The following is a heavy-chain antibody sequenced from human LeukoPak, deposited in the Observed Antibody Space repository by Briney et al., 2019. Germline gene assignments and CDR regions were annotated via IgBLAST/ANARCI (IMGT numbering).Heavy chain of an antibody. CDR2: IHSGGNT. V-gene: IGHV3-53*01. D-gene: IGHD3-22*01. Sequence: PGGSLRLSCAASGFTLSINYMSWVRQAPGKGLEWVSVIHSGGNTYYSADVKGRFTIPRDNSKNTLYLQMNSLKAEVTAVYYGARDIYYDSSGYYAAFDIWGQGTMVTVSS. J-gene: IGHJ3*02. CDR3: ARDIYYDSSGYYAAFDI. CDR1: GFTLSINY.